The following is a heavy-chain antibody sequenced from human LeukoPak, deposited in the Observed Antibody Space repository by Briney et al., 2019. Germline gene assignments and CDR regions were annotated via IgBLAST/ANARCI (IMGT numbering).Heavy chain of an antibody. V-gene: IGHV3-23*01. CDR3: AKDPTSRNYYGSGSYDFDY. D-gene: IGHD3-10*01. CDR2: ISGSGGST. J-gene: IGHJ4*02. Sequence: PGGSLRLSCAASGFTFSSYAMSWVRQAPGKGLEWVSAISGSGGSTYYADSVKGRFTISRDNSKNTLYLQMNSLRAEDTAVYYCAKDPTSRNYYGSGSYDFDYWGQGTLVTVSS. CDR1: GFTFSSYA.